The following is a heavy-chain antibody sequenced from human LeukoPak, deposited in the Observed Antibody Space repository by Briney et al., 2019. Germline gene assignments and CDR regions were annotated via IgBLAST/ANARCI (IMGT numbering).Heavy chain of an antibody. J-gene: IGHJ6*04. CDR2: IIPIFGTA. CDR3: ARGDSSGWFSRDYYGMDV. D-gene: IGHD6-19*01. CDR1: GGTFSSYA. V-gene: IGHV1-69*01. Sequence: ASVKVSCEASGGTFSSYAISWVRQAPGQGLEWMGGIIPIFGTANYAQKFQGRVTITADESTSTAYMELSSLRSEDTAVYYCARGDSSGWFSRDYYGMDVWGKGTTVTVSS.